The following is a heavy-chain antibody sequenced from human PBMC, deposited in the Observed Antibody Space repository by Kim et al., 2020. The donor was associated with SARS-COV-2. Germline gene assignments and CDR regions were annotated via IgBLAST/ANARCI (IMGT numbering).Heavy chain of an antibody. CDR3: ARPYSSSWSHFDY. CDR1: GFTFSSYA. J-gene: IGHJ4*02. D-gene: IGHD6-13*01. CDR2: ISSNGNTK. V-gene: IGHV3-30*04. Sequence: GGSLRLSCAASGFTFSSYAMYWVRQAPGKGLEWVATISSNGNTKDYVDFVKGRLTISRDNSQNTLYLQMNSLRIEDTAVYFCARPYSSSWSHFDYWGQGTLVTVPS.